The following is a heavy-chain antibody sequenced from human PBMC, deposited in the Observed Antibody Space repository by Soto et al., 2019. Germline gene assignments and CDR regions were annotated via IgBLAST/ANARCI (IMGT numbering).Heavy chain of an antibody. J-gene: IGHJ5*02. Sequence: GGSLRLSCAASGFTVSSSAMSWVRQAPGKGLEWVSAISGSGGSTYYADSVKGRFTISRDNSKNTLYLQMNSLRAEDTAVYYCAKDLTRIAAAGHNWFDPWGQGTLVTVSS. CDR3: AKDLTRIAAAGHNWFDP. V-gene: IGHV3-23*01. CDR1: GFTVSSSA. CDR2: ISGSGGST. D-gene: IGHD6-13*01.